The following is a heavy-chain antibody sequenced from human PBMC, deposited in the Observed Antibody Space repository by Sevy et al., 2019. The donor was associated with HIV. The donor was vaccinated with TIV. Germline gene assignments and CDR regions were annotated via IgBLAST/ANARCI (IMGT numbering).Heavy chain of an antibody. V-gene: IGHV4-39*01. D-gene: IGHD1-26*01. CDR2: IYYSGST. Sequence: SEILSLTCTVSGGSISSSSYYWGWIRQPPGKGLEWIGSIYYSGSTYYNPSLKSRVTISVDTSKNQFSLKLSSVTAADTAVYYCAREREEKVGAPVDPWGQGTLVTVSS. J-gene: IGHJ5*02. CDR3: AREREEKVGAPVDP. CDR1: GGSISSSSYY.